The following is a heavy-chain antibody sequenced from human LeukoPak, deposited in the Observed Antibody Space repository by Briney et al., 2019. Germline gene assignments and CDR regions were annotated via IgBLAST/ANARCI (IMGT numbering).Heavy chain of an antibody. CDR1: GFTFSSYA. Sequence: GGSLRLSCAASGFTFSSYAMHWVRQAPGKGLEWVAVISYDGSNKYYADSVKGRFTISRDNSKNTLYLQMNSLRAEDTAVYYCARAYYDSSGYEHWGQGTLVTVSS. CDR3: ARAYYDSSGYEH. D-gene: IGHD3-22*01. J-gene: IGHJ1*01. V-gene: IGHV3-30-3*01. CDR2: ISYDGSNK.